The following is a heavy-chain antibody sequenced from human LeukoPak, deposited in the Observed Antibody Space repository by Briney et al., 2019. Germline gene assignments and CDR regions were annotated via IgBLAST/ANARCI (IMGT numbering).Heavy chain of an antibody. CDR3: ARAQIAAAGTNWFDP. CDR2: ISYDGSNK. V-gene: IGHV3-30-3*01. J-gene: IGHJ5*02. CDR1: GFTFSSYA. Sequence: GGSLRLSCAASGFTFSSYAMHWVRQAPGKGLEWVAVISYDGSNKYYADSVKGRFTISRDNSKNTLYLQMNSLRAEDTAVYYCARAQIAAAGTNWFDPWGQGTLVTVSS. D-gene: IGHD6-13*01.